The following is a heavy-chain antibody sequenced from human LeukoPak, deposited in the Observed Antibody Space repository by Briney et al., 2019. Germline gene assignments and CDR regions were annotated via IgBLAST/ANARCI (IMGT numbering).Heavy chain of an antibody. V-gene: IGHV4-59*01. D-gene: IGHD4-11*01. CDR3: ARGFYSPHY. CDR1: GGSLSNYY. J-gene: IGHJ4*02. Sequence: SETLSLTCTVSGGSLSNYYWSWIRQPPGKGPEWMGYRYHSGSSNYNPSLKGRVTISVDTSKNQFSLKLTSVTAADTAVYYCARGFYSPHYWGQGTLVSVSS. CDR2: RYHSGSS.